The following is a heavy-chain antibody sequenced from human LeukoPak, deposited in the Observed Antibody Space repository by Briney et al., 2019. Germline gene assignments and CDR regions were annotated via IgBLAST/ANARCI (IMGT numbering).Heavy chain of an antibody. J-gene: IGHJ5*02. CDR3: ARDPRYSSGWYRGGNWFDP. D-gene: IGHD6-19*01. CDR2: ISSSSSYI. Sequence: GGSLRLSCAASGFTFSSYSMNWVRQAPGKGLEWVSSISSSSSYIYYADSVKGRFTISRDNAKNSLYLQMNSLRAEDTAVYYCARDPRYSSGWYRGGNWFDPWGQGTLLTVSS. V-gene: IGHV3-21*01. CDR1: GFTFSSYS.